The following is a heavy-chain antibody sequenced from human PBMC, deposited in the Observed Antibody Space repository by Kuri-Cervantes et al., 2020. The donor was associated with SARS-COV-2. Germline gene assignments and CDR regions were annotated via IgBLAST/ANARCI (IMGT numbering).Heavy chain of an antibody. CDR1: GGSISSSNW. J-gene: IGHJ6*02. CDR3: ARGRIRKTCMDV. CDR2: IYHSGST. V-gene: IGHV4-4*02. Sequence: SETLSLTCAVSGGSISSSNWWSWVRQPPGKGLEWIGEIYHSGSTNYNPSLKSRVTISVDTSKNQFSLKLSSVTAADTAVYYCARGRIRKTCMDVWGQGTTVTVSS. D-gene: IGHD2-21*01.